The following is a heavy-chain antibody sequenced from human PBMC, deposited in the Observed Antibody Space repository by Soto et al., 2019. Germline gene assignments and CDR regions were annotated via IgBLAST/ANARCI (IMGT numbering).Heavy chain of an antibody. Sequence: QVQLVQSGAEVKKPGSSVKVSCKASGGTFSSYAISWVRQAPGQGLEWMGGIIPIFGTTNYAQKFQGRVTITADESTSTVYRELSSLRYEDAAVYYCAGPSVDCGGDCYSQPNYFQHWGQGTMVTVCS. V-gene: IGHV1-69*01. CDR1: GGTFSSYA. D-gene: IGHD2-21*02. CDR3: AGPSVDCGGDCYSQPNYFQH. CDR2: IIPIFGTT. J-gene: IGHJ1*01.